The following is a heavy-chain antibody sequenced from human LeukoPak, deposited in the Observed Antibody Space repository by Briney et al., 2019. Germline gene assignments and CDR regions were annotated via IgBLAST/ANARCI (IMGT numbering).Heavy chain of an antibody. J-gene: IGHJ6*03. CDR2: ISSDSSYI. CDR1: GFTFSSCS. CDR3: ARIRDFGASYHYFYMDV. D-gene: IGHD4-17*01. V-gene: IGHV3-21*01. Sequence: GGSLRLSCAASGFTFSSCSMNWVRQAPGKGLEWVSAISSDSSYIYYADSVRGRFTTSRDNAKNSLYLQMSSLRAEDTAVYYCARIRDFGASYHYFYMDVWGKGTTATVSS.